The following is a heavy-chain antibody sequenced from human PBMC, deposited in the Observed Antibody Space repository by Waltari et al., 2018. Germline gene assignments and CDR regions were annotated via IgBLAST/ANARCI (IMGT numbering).Heavy chain of an antibody. Sequence: EVQLVESGGHLIQPGGSLRLSCAASSFNVSSYYMNWVRQAPGKGLEWVSILYHAGNTYYADYVKGRFTFSRDNSKNTLYLQMNSLRAEDTAVYYCARGNTKYGMDVWGQGTTVTVSS. D-gene: IGHD3-10*01. V-gene: IGHV3-53*01. CDR1: SFNVSSYY. J-gene: IGHJ6*02. CDR3: ARGNTKYGMDV. CDR2: LYHAGNT.